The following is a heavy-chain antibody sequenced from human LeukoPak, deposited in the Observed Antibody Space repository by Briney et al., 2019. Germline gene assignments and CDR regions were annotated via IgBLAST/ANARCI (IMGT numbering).Heavy chain of an antibody. J-gene: IGHJ4*02. Sequence: PSETLSLTCAVSRYSISSVYYWGWLRQPPGKGLEWIGSIYHSGPTDYNPSLKSRVTISVDTSNNQFSLKLSSVTAADTAVYYCARWYSSSGYFDYWGQGTLVTVSS. V-gene: IGHV4-38-2*01. D-gene: IGHD6-6*01. CDR1: RYSISSVYY. CDR3: ARWYSSSGYFDY. CDR2: IYHSGPT.